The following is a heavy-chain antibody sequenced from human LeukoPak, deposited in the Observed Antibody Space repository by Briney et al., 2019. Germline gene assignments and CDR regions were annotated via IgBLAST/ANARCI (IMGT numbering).Heavy chain of an antibody. V-gene: IGHV4-34*01. CDR3: ARGGGGDFWSGYYVLDY. CDR2: INHSGST. D-gene: IGHD3-3*01. Sequence: PSETLSLTCAVYGGSFSGYYWSWIRQPPGKGLEWIGEINHSGSTNYNPSLKSRVTISVDTSKNQFSLKLSSVTAADTAVYYCARGGGGDFWSGYYVLDYWGQGTLVTVSS. J-gene: IGHJ4*02. CDR1: GGSFSGYY.